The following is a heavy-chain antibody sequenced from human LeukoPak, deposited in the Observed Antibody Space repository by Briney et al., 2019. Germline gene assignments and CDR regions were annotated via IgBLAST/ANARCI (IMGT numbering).Heavy chain of an antibody. Sequence: ASVKVSCKASGITFTNYDINWVRQATGQGLEWMGWMNPNSGNTGYAQKFQGRVTTTRDTSISIVYMELSSLRSEDTAVYYCARDPRYFDYWGHGTLVTVSS. CDR2: MNPNSGNT. CDR3: ARDPRYFDY. V-gene: IGHV1-8*02. J-gene: IGHJ4*01. CDR1: GITFTNYD.